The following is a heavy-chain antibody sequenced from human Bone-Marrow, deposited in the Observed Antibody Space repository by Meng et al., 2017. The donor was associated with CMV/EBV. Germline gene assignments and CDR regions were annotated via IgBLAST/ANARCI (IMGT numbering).Heavy chain of an antibody. CDR2: IRYDGSNR. Sequence: GGSLRLSCAASGFTFSSYGMHWVRQAPGKGLEWVAFIRYDGSNRYYADSVKGRFTISRDNSKNTLYLQMNSLRAEDTAVYYCAKDIGLYSSGYLDYWGQGTLVTVSS. J-gene: IGHJ4*02. CDR1: GFTFSSYG. D-gene: IGHD3-22*01. CDR3: AKDIGLYSSGYLDY. V-gene: IGHV3-30*02.